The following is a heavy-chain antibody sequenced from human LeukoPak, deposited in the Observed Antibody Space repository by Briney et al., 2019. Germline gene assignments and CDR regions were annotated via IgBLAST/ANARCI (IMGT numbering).Heavy chain of an antibody. Sequence: GGSLRLSCAASGFTFSGYGMNWVRQAPGRGLWWVSYISSSGSTIYYADSVKGRFTISRDNAKNSLSLQMSRLRAEDTAVYYCASEMASGWYYFDYWGQGTLVTVSS. CDR3: ASEMASGWYYFDY. CDR1: GFTFSGYG. J-gene: IGHJ4*02. D-gene: IGHD6-19*01. V-gene: IGHV3-48*03. CDR2: ISSSGSTI.